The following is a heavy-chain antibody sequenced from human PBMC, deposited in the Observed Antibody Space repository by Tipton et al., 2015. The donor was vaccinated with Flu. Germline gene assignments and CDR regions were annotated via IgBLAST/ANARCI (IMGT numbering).Heavy chain of an antibody. CDR1: GDSITNSY. D-gene: IGHD1/OR15-1a*01. J-gene: IGHJ4*02. V-gene: IGHV4-59*01. Sequence: LSLTCTVSGDSITNSYWSWIRQSPGKALEWIGYKYYAGGAIYSPSLKSRVTISVDTSRDLFSLKLSSVTAADTAIYYCARGKGTGNNVYFDYWGQGTQVTVSP. CDR2: KYYAGGA. CDR3: ARGKGTGNNVYFDY.